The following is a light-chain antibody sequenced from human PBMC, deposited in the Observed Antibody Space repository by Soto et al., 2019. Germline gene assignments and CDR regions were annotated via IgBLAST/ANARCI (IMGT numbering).Light chain of an antibody. J-gene: IGLJ1*01. CDR3: QSYDSSLSGSYV. CDR2: GNS. V-gene: IGLV1-40*01. CDR1: SSNIGAGYD. Sequence: VLTQPPPVSGAPGQRVTISCTGSSSNIGAGYDVHWYQQLPGTAPKLLIYGNSNRPSGVPDRFSGSKSGTSASLAITGLQAEDEADYYCQSYDSSLSGSYVFGTGTKVTVL.